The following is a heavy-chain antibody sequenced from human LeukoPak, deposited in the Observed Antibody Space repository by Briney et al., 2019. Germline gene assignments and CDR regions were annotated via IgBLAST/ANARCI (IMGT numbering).Heavy chain of an antibody. CDR3: AKRGGLPPLDYFYYYMDV. CDR1: GFTFSSFA. V-gene: IGHV3-23*01. D-gene: IGHD2-21*02. J-gene: IGHJ6*03. Sequence: GVSLRLSCAASGFTFSSFAMSWVRQAPGKGLEWVSAISGSGGSTYYADSVKGRFTISRDNSKNTLYLQMNSLRAEDTAVYYCAKRGGLPPLDYFYYYMDVWGKGTTVIVSS. CDR2: ISGSGGST.